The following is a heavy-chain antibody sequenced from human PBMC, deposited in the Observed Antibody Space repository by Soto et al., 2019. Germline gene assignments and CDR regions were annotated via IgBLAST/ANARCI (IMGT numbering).Heavy chain of an antibody. Sequence: PSETLSLTCAVYGGSFSGYYWSWIRQPPGKGLEWIGEINHSGSTNYNPSLKSRVTISVDTSKNQFSLKLSSVTAADTAVYYCASARRYWGQGTLVTVSS. CDR3: ASARRY. CDR1: GGSFSGYY. V-gene: IGHV4-34*01. CDR2: INHSGST. J-gene: IGHJ4*02.